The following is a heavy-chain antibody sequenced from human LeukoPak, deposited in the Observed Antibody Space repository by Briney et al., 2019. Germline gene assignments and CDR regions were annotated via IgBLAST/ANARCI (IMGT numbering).Heavy chain of an antibody. V-gene: IGHV3-74*01. CDR3: ARVSLGSGCLSN. CDR2: ISSDESIT. CDR1: GFTFSNYW. Sequence: GGSLRLSCAASGFTFSNYWMHWVRQAPGKGLVWVSRISSDESITSYADSVKGRFTISRDNAKNTLFLQMNGLRAEDTAVYYCARVSLGSGCLSNWGQGTLVTVSS. D-gene: IGHD6-19*01. J-gene: IGHJ4*02.